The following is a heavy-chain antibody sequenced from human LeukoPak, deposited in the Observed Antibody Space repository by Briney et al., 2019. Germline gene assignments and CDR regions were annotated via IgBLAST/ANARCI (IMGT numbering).Heavy chain of an antibody. J-gene: IGHJ6*02. CDR1: GYTFTSCG. CDR2: ISAYNGNT. CDR3: ARNDYGDYGLRLGMDV. D-gene: IGHD4-17*01. V-gene: IGHV1-18*01. Sequence: ASVKVSCKASGYTFTSCGISWVRQAPGQGLEWMGWISAYNGNTNYAQKLQGRVTMTTDTSTSTAYMELRSLRSDDTAVYYCARNDYGDYGLRLGMDVWGQGTTVTVSS.